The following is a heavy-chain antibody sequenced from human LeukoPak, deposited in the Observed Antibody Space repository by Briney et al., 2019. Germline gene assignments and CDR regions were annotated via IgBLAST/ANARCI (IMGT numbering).Heavy chain of an antibody. CDR1: GFAFSSYA. CDR2: ISGSGGST. Sequence: PGGSLRLSCAASGFAFSSYAMSWVRQAPGKGLEWVSAISGSGGSTYYADSVKGRFTISRDNSKNTLYLQMNSLRAEDTAVYYCAKARGYSYGYYFDYWGQGTLVTVSS. V-gene: IGHV3-23*01. D-gene: IGHD5-18*01. J-gene: IGHJ4*02. CDR3: AKARGYSYGYYFDY.